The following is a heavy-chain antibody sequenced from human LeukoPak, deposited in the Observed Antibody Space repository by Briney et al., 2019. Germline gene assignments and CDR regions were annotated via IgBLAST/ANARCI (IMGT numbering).Heavy chain of an antibody. CDR2: ISGSGGST. V-gene: IGHV3-23*01. J-gene: IGHJ5*02. Sequence: GGSLRFSCAASGFTFSSYAMSWVRQAPGKGLEWVSAISGSGGSTYYADSVKGRFTISRDNSKNTLYLQMNSLRAEDTAVYYCAKWTGYEYSSSSNWFDPWGQGTLVTVSS. CDR1: GFTFSSYA. D-gene: IGHD6-6*01. CDR3: AKWTGYEYSSSSNWFDP.